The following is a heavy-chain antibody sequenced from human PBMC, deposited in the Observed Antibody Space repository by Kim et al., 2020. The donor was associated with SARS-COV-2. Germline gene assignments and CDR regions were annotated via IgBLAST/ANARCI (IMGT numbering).Heavy chain of an antibody. CDR2: IWYDGSNK. V-gene: IGHV3-33*01. CDR1: GFTFSSYG. Sequence: GGSLRLSCAASGFTFSSYGMHWVRQAPGKGLEWVAVIWYDGSNKYYADSVKGRFTISRDNSKNTLYLQMNSLRAEDTAVYYCARDHGYSSSGEDYWGQGTPVTVSS. J-gene: IGHJ4*02. CDR3: ARDHGYSSSGEDY. D-gene: IGHD6-13*01.